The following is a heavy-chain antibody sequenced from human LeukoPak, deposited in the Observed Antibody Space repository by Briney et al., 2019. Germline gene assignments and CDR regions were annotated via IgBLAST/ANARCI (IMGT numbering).Heavy chain of an antibody. CDR1: GGSISSSNW. Sequence: SETLSLTCAVSGGSISSSNWWSWVRQPPGKGLEWIGEIYHSGSTNYNPSLKSRVTISVDKSKNQFSLKLSSVTAADTAVYYCARRDTIFGVVTMTYFDYWGQGTLVTVSS. V-gene: IGHV4-4*02. CDR2: IYHSGST. D-gene: IGHD3-3*01. CDR3: ARRDTIFGVVTMTYFDY. J-gene: IGHJ4*02.